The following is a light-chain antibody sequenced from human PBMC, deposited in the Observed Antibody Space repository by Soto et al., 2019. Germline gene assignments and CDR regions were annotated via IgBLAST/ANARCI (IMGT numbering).Light chain of an antibody. Sequence: DIQMTQSPSTLSASVGDRVTITCRATQSISNWLAWYQQKPGKAPKVLISDASSLESGVPSRFSGSGSGTEFTLTISSLQPDDFATYYCQQYNTYPWTFGQGTKVEIK. CDR1: QSISNW. CDR3: QQYNTYPWT. V-gene: IGKV1-5*01. J-gene: IGKJ1*01. CDR2: DAS.